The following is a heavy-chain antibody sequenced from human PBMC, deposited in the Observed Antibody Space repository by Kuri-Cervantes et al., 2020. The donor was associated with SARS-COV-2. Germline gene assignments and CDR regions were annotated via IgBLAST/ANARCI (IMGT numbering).Heavy chain of an antibody. CDR3: AREWGGMTGTTGGY. Sequence: ASVKVSCKASGYTFTGYYMHWVRQAPGQGLEWMGWINPNSGGTNYAQKFQGWVTMTRDTSISTVYMELSRLRSDDTAVYYRAREWGGMTGTTGGYWGQGTLVTVSS. J-gene: IGHJ4*02. CDR2: INPNSGGT. D-gene: IGHD1-14*01. V-gene: IGHV1-2*04. CDR1: GYTFTGYY.